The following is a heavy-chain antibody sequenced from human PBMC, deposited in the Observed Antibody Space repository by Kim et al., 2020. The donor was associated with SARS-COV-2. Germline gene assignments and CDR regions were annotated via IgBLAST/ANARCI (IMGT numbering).Heavy chain of an antibody. V-gene: IGHV3-11*05. CDR3: ARDLVAATHYFQH. CDR2: ISSSNSYT. Sequence: GGSLRLSCAASGFTFSDYYMSWIRQAPGKGLEWVSYISSSNSYTNYADSVKGRFTISRDNAKNSLYLQMNSLRAEDTAVYYCARDLVAATHYFQHWGQGTLVTVSS. J-gene: IGHJ1*01. D-gene: IGHD2-15*01. CDR1: GFTFSDYY.